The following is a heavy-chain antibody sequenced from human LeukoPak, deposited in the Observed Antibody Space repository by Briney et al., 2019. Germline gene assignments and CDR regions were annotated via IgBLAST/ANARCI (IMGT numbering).Heavy chain of an antibody. CDR1: GGSFSGYY. V-gene: IGHV4-34*01. CDR3: ARDRYSSGQFDY. CDR2: ISHGGNT. D-gene: IGHD6-19*01. J-gene: IGHJ4*02. Sequence: SETLSLTCAVYGGSFSGYYWTWIRQPPGKGLEWIGEISHGGNTNYNPSLKSRVTISINTSNNQFSLKASSVTAADTAVYYCARDRYSSGQFDYWGQGTLVTVSS.